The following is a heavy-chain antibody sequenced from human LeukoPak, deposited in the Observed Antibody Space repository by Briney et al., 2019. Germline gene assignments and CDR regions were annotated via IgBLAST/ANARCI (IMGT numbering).Heavy chain of an antibody. Sequence: GGSLRLSCAASGFTFSNYEMNWVRQAPGKGLEWVSYISSSGDTIYDADSVKGRFTISRDNSKNTLYLQMNSLRAEDTAVYYCANDLGWIQLNLGRGQGTLVTVSS. CDR1: GFTFSNYE. J-gene: IGHJ4*02. CDR3: ANDLGWIQLNLG. CDR2: ISSSGDTI. D-gene: IGHD5-18*01. V-gene: IGHV3-48*03.